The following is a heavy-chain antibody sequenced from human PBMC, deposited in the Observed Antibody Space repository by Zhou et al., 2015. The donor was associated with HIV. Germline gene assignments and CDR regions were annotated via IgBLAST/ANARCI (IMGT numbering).Heavy chain of an antibody. CDR2: IDPRGGGT. D-gene: IGHD3-22*01. V-gene: IGHV1-46*01. J-gene: IGHJ4*02. CDR1: GYTFTNFY. Sequence: QVQLVQSGAEVKKPGASVKVSCTASGYTFTNFYIHWVRQAPGQGLEWMGIIDPRGGGTSYPQKFQGRVTMTRDTSTTTAYMELSSLRSDDTALYFCARDNDEFSGYHPHFEYWGQGSLVTVSS. CDR3: ARDNDEFSGYHPHFEY.